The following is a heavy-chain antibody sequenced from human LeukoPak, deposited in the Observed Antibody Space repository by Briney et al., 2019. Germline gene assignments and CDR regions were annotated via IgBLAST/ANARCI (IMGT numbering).Heavy chain of an antibody. CDR2: IYYSGST. CDR3: ARDRDSSSWYGTNDAFDI. CDR1: GGSIRSYY. J-gene: IGHJ3*02. D-gene: IGHD6-13*01. V-gene: IGHV4-59*01. Sequence: PSETLSLTRTVSGGSIRSYYWSWIRQPPGKGLEWIGYIYYSGSTNYNPSLKSRVTISVDTSKNQLSLKLSSVTAADTAVYYCARDRDSSSWYGTNDAFDIWGQGTMVTVSS.